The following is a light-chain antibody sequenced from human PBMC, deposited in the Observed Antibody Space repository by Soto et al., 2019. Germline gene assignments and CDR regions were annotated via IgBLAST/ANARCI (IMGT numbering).Light chain of an antibody. CDR3: SLYTSENAYV. Sequence: QSALTQPASVSGSPGQSITISCTGTSSDVGAYNYVSWFQQHPGKAPTLIISEVSNRPSGVSNRFSGSKSGNAASLTISGLQAEDEADYYCSLYTSENAYVFGTGTKVTVL. V-gene: IGLV2-14*01. J-gene: IGLJ1*01. CDR1: SSDVGAYNY. CDR2: EVS.